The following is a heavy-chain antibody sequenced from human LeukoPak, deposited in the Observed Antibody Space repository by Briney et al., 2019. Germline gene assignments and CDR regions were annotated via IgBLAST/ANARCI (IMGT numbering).Heavy chain of an antibody. CDR2: VYPGTSDS. Sequence: GESLKISCKGFEYTFTTNWIAWVRQMPRKGLEWMGVVYPGTSDSRYSPSFQSQVTISADNSLSAAYLQWTSLKASDSAMYYCARLGGYSTGWYIQYWGQGTLVTVSS. J-gene: IGHJ4*02. CDR1: EYTFTTNW. CDR3: ARLGGYSTGWYIQY. D-gene: IGHD6-19*01. V-gene: IGHV5-51*01.